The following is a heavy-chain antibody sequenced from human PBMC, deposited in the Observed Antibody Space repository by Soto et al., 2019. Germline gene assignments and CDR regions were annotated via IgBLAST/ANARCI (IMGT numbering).Heavy chain of an antibody. CDR3: AKDGRHLEYSSSLEYYFDY. Sequence: GVSLRLSCAASGFTFSSYGMHWVRQAPGKGLEWVAVTSYDGSNKYYADSVKGRFTISRDNSKNTLYLQMNSLRAEDTAVYYCAKDGRHLEYSSSLEYYFDYWGQGTLVTVSS. CDR1: GFTFSSYG. CDR2: TSYDGSNK. V-gene: IGHV3-30*18. J-gene: IGHJ4*02. D-gene: IGHD6-6*01.